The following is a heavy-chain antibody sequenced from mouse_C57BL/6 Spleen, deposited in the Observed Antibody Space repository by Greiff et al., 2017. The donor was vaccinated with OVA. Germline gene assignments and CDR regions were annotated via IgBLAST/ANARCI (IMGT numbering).Heavy chain of an antibody. V-gene: IGHV1-61*01. CDR3: ACDYGGSSAFDY. D-gene: IGHD1-1*01. CDR2: IYPSDSDT. Sequence: QVQLQQSGAELVRPGSSVKLSCKASGYTFTGYWMDWVKQRPGQGLEWIANIYPSDSDTHYNQKFKDKATLTVDKSTSTAYLQLSSLTSEDSAVYYCACDYGGSSAFDYWGQGTSLTVSS. CDR1: GYTFTGYW. J-gene: IGHJ2*02.